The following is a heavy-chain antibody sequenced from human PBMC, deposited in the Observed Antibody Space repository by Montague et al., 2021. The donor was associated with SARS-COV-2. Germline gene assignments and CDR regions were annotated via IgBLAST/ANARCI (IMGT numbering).Heavy chain of an antibody. J-gene: IGHJ6*02. CDR1: GFTSSNYF. CDR2: LSGSSTHK. D-gene: IGHD3-3*01. V-gene: IGHV3-21*01. CDR3: ARGYLDVWSGNHYGMDV. Sequence: SLRLSCAASGFTSSNYFMNWVRQAPGQGLDWVSSLSGSSTHKYYSDSLQGRFTISRDNAKNSLYLQINSLRAEDTAVYYCARGYLDVWSGNHYGMDVWGQGTTVTVSS.